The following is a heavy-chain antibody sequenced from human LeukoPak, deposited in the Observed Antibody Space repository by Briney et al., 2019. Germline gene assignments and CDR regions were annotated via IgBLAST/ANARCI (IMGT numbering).Heavy chain of an antibody. CDR1: GGSISSYY. CDR3: ARSIIGTRSKFDY. CDR2: VYYSGST. J-gene: IGHJ4*02. Sequence: SETLSPTCTVSGGSISSYYWSWIRQPPGKGLEWIGYVYYSGSTNYSPSLKSRVTISVDTSKNHFSLKLSSVTAADTAVYSCARSIIGTRSKFDYWGQGTLVTVSS. D-gene: IGHD1/OR15-1a*01. V-gene: IGHV4-59*08.